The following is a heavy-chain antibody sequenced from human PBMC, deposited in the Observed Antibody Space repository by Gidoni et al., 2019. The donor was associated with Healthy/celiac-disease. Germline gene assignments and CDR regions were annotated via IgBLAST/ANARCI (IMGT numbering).Heavy chain of an antibody. CDR2: IYYSGST. J-gene: IGHJ5*02. CDR1: GGSISSSSYY. Sequence: QLQLQESAPGLVKPSETLSLTCTVSGGSISSSSYYWGWIRQPPGKGLEWIGSIYYSGSTYYNPSLKSRVTISVDTSKNQFSLKLSSVTAADTAVYYCARDVRGRGDPWGQGTLVTVSS. V-gene: IGHV4-39*07. CDR3: ARDVRGRGDP. D-gene: IGHD3-10*02.